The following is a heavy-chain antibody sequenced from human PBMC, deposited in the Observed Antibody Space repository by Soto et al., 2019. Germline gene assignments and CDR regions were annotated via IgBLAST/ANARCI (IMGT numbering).Heavy chain of an antibody. CDR1: GGSISSSNW. CDR2: IYHSGST. CDR3: ARDLLVVTAVGESDH. Sequence: SETLSLTCAVSGGSISSSNWWSWVRQPPGKGLEWIGEIYHSGSTNYNPSLKSRVTISVDKSKNQFSLKLSSVTAADTAVYYCARDLLVVTAVGESDHWGQGTLVTVSS. J-gene: IGHJ4*02. V-gene: IGHV4-4*02. D-gene: IGHD2-21*02.